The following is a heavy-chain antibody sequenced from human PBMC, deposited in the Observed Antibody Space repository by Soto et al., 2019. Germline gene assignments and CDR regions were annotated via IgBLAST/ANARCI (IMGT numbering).Heavy chain of an antibody. CDR2: IYRGTS. CDR3: ARDGGGYCSGGSCYSNWFDP. Sequence: QVQLQESGPGLVKPSETLSLICTVSGDSISSFSWSWIRQPAGKGLEWIGRIYRGTSNYNPSLKSRLIMSVDTSKNQFSLKLSSVTAADTAVCYCARDGGGYCSGGSCYSNWFDPWGQGTLVTVSS. J-gene: IGHJ5*02. D-gene: IGHD2-15*01. CDR1: GDSISSFS. V-gene: IGHV4-4*07.